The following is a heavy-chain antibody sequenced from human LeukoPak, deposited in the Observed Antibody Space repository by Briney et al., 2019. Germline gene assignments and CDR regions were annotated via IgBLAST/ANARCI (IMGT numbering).Heavy chain of an antibody. CDR1: GFTFSSYG. J-gene: IGHJ6*02. CDR2: IWYDGSNK. Sequence: GGSLRLSCAASGFTFSSYGMHWVRQAPGKGLEWVAVIWYDGSNKYYADSVKGRFTISRDNSKNTLYLQMSSLRAEDTAVYSCAKDQWDSGYDYPSYYYYYGMDVWGQGTTVTVSS. CDR3: AKDQWDSGYDYPSYYYYYGMDV. D-gene: IGHD5-12*01. V-gene: IGHV3-30*02.